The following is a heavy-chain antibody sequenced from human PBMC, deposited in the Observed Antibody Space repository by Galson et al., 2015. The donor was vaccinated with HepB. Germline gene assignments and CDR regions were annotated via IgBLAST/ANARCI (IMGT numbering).Heavy chain of an antibody. V-gene: IGHV3-11*06. J-gene: IGHJ4*02. CDR1: GFTFSDYY. CDR3: ARGSGSYLYDY. Sequence: SLRLSCAASGFTFSDYYMSWIRQAPGKGLEWVSYISTSSSYTNYADSVKGRFTISRDNAKNSLYLQVNSLRAEGTAVYYCARGSGSYLYDYWGQGTLVTVSS. CDR2: ISTSSSYT. D-gene: IGHD1-26*01.